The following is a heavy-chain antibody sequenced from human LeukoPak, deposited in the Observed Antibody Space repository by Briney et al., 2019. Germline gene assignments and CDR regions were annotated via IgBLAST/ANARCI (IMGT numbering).Heavy chain of an antibody. Sequence: GGSLRLSCAASGFTFSSYSMNWVHQAPGKGLEWVSSISSSSSYIYYADSVKGRFTISRDNAKNSLYLQMNSLRAEDTAVYYCARSQHYYDSSGYYLVYWGQGTLVTVSS. D-gene: IGHD3-22*01. V-gene: IGHV3-21*01. CDR1: GFTFSSYS. CDR2: ISSSSSYI. CDR3: ARSQHYYDSSGYYLVY. J-gene: IGHJ4*02.